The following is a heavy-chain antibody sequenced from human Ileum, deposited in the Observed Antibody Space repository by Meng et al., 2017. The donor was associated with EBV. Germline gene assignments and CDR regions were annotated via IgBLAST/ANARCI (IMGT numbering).Heavy chain of an antibody. CDR3: VSAYDYGDYEAFAY. D-gene: IGHD4-17*01. CDR1: GDSMSSSNYY. CDR2: IFYRGNT. J-gene: IGHJ4*02. Sequence: HLQLLDSGPGLVGPSETLSLPCSVSGDSMSSSNYYWGWIRQSPGKALECIGTIFYRGNTFYNPSLKTRLTISVDTSKNEFSLNLKSVTAADTAVYYCVSAYDYGDYEAFAYWGLGSLVTVSS. V-gene: IGHV4-39*07.